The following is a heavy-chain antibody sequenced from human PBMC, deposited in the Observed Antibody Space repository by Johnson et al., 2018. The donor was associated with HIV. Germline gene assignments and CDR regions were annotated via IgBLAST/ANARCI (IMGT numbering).Heavy chain of an antibody. CDR2: IWYDGSNK. CDR1: GFTFSNYG. D-gene: IGHD6-6*01. Sequence: QVQLVESGGGVVQPGRSLRLSCAASGFTFSNYGMHWVRQAPGKGLEWVAVIWYDGSNKYYADSVKGRFTISRDNSKNTRYLQMNSLSAEDTAVYYCVKVAYSSSYLDAFDLWGQGTMVTVSS. CDR3: VKVAYSSSYLDAFDL. V-gene: IGHV3-33*06. J-gene: IGHJ3*01.